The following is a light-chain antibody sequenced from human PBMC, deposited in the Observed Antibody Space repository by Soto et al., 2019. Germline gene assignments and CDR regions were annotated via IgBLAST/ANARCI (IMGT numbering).Light chain of an antibody. V-gene: IGKV1-27*01. CDR1: QGISNY. Sequence: DIEMTQSPSSLSASVGDRVTITCRASQGISNYLAGYQQRPGKVPKLLIYAASTLQSGVPSRFSGSGSGTDFTLTISSLQPEDVATYYCQKYDSAPWTFGQGTEVEIK. CDR3: QKYDSAPWT. J-gene: IGKJ1*01. CDR2: AAS.